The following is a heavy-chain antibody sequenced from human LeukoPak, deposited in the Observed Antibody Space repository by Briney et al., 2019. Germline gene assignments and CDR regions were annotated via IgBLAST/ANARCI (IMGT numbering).Heavy chain of an antibody. Sequence: SETLSLTCAVYGGSFSGYYWSWIRQPPGKGLEWIGEINHSGSTNYNPSLKSRVTMSLDTSKNQFSLNLTSVTAADTAVYYCARVLFTEEDAFDIWGQGRMVTVSS. CDR2: INHSGST. V-gene: IGHV4-34*01. CDR3: ARVLFTEEDAFDI. CDR1: GGSFSGYY. J-gene: IGHJ3*02.